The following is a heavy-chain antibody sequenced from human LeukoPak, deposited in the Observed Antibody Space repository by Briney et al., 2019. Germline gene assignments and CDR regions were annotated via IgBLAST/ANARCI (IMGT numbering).Heavy chain of an antibody. V-gene: IGHV3-74*01. CDR3: AREGYYDSGAYYGGYDAFDI. J-gene: IGHJ3*02. D-gene: IGHD3-22*01. Sequence: GGSLRLSCAVSGFTFSKYWMHWARQAPGKGLVWVSHINSDATIITYAGSVKGRFTISRDNAKNTLYLQMNSLRAEDTAVYYCAREGYYDSGAYYGGYDAFDIWGQGTMVTVSS. CDR1: GFTFSKYW. CDR2: INSDATII.